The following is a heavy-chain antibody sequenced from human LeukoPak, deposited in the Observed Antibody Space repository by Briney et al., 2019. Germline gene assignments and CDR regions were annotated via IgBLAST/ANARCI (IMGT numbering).Heavy chain of an antibody. CDR3: ARDRDSGDYTAAPGDY. V-gene: IGHV1-69*13. Sequence: ASVTVSCKASGGTFSSYAISLVRQAPGQGLEWMGGIIPIFGTANYAQKFQGRVTITADESTSTAYMELSSLRSEDTAVYYCARDRDSGDYTAAPGDYWGQGTLVTVSS. D-gene: IGHD4-17*01. CDR2: IIPIFGTA. CDR1: GGTFSSYA. J-gene: IGHJ4*02.